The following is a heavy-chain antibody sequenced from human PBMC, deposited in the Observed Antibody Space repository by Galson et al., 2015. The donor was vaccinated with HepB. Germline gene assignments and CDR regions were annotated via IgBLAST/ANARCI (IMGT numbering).Heavy chain of an antibody. V-gene: IGHV4-31*03. CDR3: ARSWPDPLPPDY. D-gene: IGHD2-15*01. Sequence: TLSLTCTVSGGSISSGGYYWSWIRQHPGKGLEWIGYIYYSGSTYYNPSLKSRVTISVDTSKNQFSLKLSSVTAADTAVYYCARSWPDPLPPDYWGQGTLVTVSS. CDR2: IYYSGST. J-gene: IGHJ4*02. CDR1: GGSISSGGYY.